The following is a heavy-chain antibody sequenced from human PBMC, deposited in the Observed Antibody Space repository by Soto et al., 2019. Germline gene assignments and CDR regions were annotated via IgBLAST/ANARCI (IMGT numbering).Heavy chain of an antibody. J-gene: IGHJ6*02. CDR3: ARHAVVTKFPYGLVV. Sequence: PSETLSLTCTVSGGSVSGFYWSWIRQPPGKGLEWLGYIFYAGTTKYNPSVQSRVTISVDTSKNQFSLNLNSVTAADTAVYYCARHAVVTKFPYGLVVWGQGTTVTVFS. V-gene: IGHV4-59*02. CDR1: GGSVSGFY. CDR2: IFYAGTT. D-gene: IGHD4-4*01.